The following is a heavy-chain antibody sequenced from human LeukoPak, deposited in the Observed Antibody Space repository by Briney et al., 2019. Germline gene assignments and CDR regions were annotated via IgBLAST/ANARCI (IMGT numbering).Heavy chain of an antibody. CDR3: ARGYDTTGYFSY. D-gene: IGHD3-22*01. CDR1: GYTFTTYP. Sequence: GASVKVSCKASGYTFTTYPINWVRQAPGQRLEYMGWINTNTGNPTYAQGFTGRFVFSSDTSVSTAYLQISNLKTEDTAVYYCARGYDTTGYFSYWGRGTLVTVSS. V-gene: IGHV7-4-1*02. CDR2: INTNTGNP. J-gene: IGHJ4*02.